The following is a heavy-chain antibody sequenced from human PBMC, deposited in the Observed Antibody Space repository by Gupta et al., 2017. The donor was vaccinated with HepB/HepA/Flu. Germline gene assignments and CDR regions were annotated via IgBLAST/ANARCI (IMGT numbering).Heavy chain of an antibody. V-gene: IGHV1-2*02. CDR2: INPNTGGT. Sequence: QVQLVQSGAEAKASGASVKVCCRVFGYQLIDQYIHWSRWAPGQGREGMDWINPNTGGTHCADKFQGRVTFTTDRAINTAFMELDSLRSDDTSRYYWAIPYTTSSMYLDYILDVWGEGTVVTVSA. D-gene: IGHD5-12*01. CDR3: AIPYTTSSMYLDYILDV. CDR1: GYQLIDQY. J-gene: IGHJ6*04.